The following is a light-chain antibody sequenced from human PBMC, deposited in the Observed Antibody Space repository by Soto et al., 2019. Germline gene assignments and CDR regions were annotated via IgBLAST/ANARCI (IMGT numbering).Light chain of an antibody. CDR2: DAS. J-gene: IGKJ2*02. Sequence: ETVMTQSPATLSVSPGERATLSCRASQSVSSNLAWYQQKPGQAPRLLIYDASTRATGIPARFSGSGSGTEFTLNISSLQSEDFAVYYCQQYNNWPPCTFGQGTKLEIK. CDR1: QSVSSN. CDR3: QQYNNWPPCT. V-gene: IGKV3-15*01.